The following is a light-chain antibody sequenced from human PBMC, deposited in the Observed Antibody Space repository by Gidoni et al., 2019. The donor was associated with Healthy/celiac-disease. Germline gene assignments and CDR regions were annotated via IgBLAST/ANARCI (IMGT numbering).Light chain of an antibody. Sequence: EIVLTQSPATLSLSPGERATLSCRASQSVSSYLAWYQQKPGQAPRLLIYDASNRATGIPARFSGSGSVTYFTLTISSLEPEDFAVYYCQQRSNWPPRLTFGGGPKVEIK. CDR1: QSVSSY. CDR2: DAS. CDR3: QQRSNWPPRLT. J-gene: IGKJ4*01. V-gene: IGKV3-11*01.